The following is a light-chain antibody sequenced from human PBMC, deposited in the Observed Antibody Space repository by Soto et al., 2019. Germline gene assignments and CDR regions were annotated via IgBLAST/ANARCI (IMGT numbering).Light chain of an antibody. J-gene: IGKJ2*01. V-gene: IGKV3-15*01. CDR3: QSYNDWPFS. CDR1: ESLFGF. CDR2: GVS. Sequence: DIVLTQSPATLSVSPGDTVTLSCRASESLFGFLAWYQQKPGQAPRLLMYGVSTRATGIPARFSGGGSATVFTLTISSLQSEDSAFDCCQSYNDWPFSSGLGTRLEI.